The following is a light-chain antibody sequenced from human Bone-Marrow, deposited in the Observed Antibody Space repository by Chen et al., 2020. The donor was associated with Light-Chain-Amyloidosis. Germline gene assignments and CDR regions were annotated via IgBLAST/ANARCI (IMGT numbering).Light chain of an antibody. CDR3: LQHNSYPRS. CDR2: AAS. CDR1: QGIRNE. V-gene: IGKV1-17*02. J-gene: IGKJ1*01. Sequence: DIQMTQSPSSLSASVGDRVTITCRASQGIRNELGWYQQIPGKAPKRLIYAASSLQSGVPSRFSGSGSGTEFTLTISDLQPEDFATYYCLQHNSYPRSFGQGTKVEIQ.